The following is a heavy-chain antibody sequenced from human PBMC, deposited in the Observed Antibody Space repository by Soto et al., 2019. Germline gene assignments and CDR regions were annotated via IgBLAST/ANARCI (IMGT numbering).Heavy chain of an antibody. D-gene: IGHD2-8*02. Sequence: TSETLSLTCAVYGGSFSGYYWTWIRQPRGTGLKWIGEINHSGSSNYNPSLKSRVTISVDTSKNQFSLKLTSVTAADTAVYYCARDKITGLFDYWGQGTLVTVS. V-gene: IGHV4-34*01. CDR1: GGSFSGYY. CDR2: INHSGSS. CDR3: ARDKITGLFDY. J-gene: IGHJ4*02.